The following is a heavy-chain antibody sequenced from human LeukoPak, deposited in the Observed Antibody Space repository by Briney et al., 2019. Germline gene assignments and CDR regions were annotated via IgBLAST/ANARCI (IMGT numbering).Heavy chain of an antibody. CDR1: GGSISSYY. V-gene: IGHV4-34*01. D-gene: IGHD3-10*01. CDR2: INHSGTT. J-gene: IGHJ4*02. Sequence: SETLSLTCTVSGGSISSYYWSWIRQPPGKGLEWIGDINHSGTTKYNPSLKSRVTLSIDTSKNQFSLRVNSVTAADTAVYYCARLPLGAFGEVLNFDYWGQGTLVTVSS. CDR3: ARLPLGAFGEVLNFDY.